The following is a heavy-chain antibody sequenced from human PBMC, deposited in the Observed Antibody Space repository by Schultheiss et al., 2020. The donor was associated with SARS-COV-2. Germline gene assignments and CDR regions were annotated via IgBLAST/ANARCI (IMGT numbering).Heavy chain of an antibody. V-gene: IGHV4-59*01. J-gene: IGHJ4*02. CDR2: IYHSGST. Sequence: SETLSLTCAVSGGSIGSYYWTWIRQPPGKGLEWIGYIYHSGSTNYNPSLKSRVTISVDTSKKQFSLKLSSVTAADTAVYYCAREGLDDYWGQGTLVTVSS. D-gene: IGHD3-3*01. CDR3: AREGLDDY. CDR1: GGSIGSYY.